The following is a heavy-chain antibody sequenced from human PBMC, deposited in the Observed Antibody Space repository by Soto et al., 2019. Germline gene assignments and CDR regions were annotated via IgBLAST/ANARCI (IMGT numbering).Heavy chain of an antibody. CDR3: ARVDYDSSGYGLFDY. J-gene: IGHJ4*02. D-gene: IGHD3-22*01. Sequence: PSETLSLTCTVSGGSISSYYWSWIRQPPGKGLERIGYIYYSGSTNYNPSLKSRVTISVDTSKNQFSLKLSSVTAADTAVYYCARVDYDSSGYGLFDYWGQGTLVTVSS. V-gene: IGHV4-59*01. CDR1: GGSISSYY. CDR2: IYYSGST.